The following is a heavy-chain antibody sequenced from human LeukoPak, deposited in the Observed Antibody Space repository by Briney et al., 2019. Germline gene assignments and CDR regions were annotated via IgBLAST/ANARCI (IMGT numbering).Heavy chain of an antibody. V-gene: IGHV3-48*03. J-gene: IGHJ4*02. D-gene: IGHD3-22*01. Sequence: GGSLRLSCAASGFTFSSYEMNWVRQAPGKGLEWVSYISSGGGTIYYADSVKGRFTISRDNAKNSLYLQMNSLRAEDTAVYYCASGVWLSPFDYWGQGTLVTVSS. CDR3: ASGVWLSPFDY. CDR1: GFTFSSYE. CDR2: ISSGGGTI.